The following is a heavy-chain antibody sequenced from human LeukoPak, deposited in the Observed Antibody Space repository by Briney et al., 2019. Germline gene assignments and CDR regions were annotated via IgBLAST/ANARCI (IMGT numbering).Heavy chain of an antibody. V-gene: IGHV5-51*01. Sequence: GESLKISCKGSGYSFTSYWIGWVRQMPGKGLEWLGIIYPGDSDTRYSPSFQGHVTISADKSINTAYLQWSSLKASDTAIYYCARHRHTSMAPYYFDYWGQGTLVTVSS. D-gene: IGHD5-18*01. CDR1: GYSFTSYW. CDR3: ARHRHTSMAPYYFDY. J-gene: IGHJ4*02. CDR2: IYPGDSDT.